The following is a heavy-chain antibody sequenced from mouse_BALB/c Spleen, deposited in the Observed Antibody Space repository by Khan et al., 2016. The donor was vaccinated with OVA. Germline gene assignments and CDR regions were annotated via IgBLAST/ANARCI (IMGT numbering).Heavy chain of an antibody. V-gene: IGHV3-2*02. J-gene: IGHJ4*01. CDR1: GYSITSNYA. CDR2: ISYSGST. D-gene: IGHD1-1*01. CDR3: ARGNYYGYAMDY. Sequence: EVQLVESGPGLVKPSQSLSLTCTVTGYSITSNYAWNWLRQFPGNKLEWMGYISYSGSTSYNPSLKSRISITRDTSKNQFFLQLNSVTTEDTATYYCARGNYYGYAMDYWGQGTSVTVSS.